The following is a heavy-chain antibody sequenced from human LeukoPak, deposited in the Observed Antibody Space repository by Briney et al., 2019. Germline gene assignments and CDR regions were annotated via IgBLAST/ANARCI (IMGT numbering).Heavy chain of an antibody. Sequence: GASVNVSCKASGYTFTSYAMNWVRQAPGQGLEWMGWINTNTGNPTYAQGFTGRFVFSLDTSVSTAYLQISSLKAEDTAVYYCARERHDYGDSRWFDPWGQGTLVTVSS. CDR2: INTNTGNP. D-gene: IGHD4-17*01. CDR3: ARERHDYGDSRWFDP. V-gene: IGHV7-4-1*02. CDR1: GYTFTSYA. J-gene: IGHJ5*02.